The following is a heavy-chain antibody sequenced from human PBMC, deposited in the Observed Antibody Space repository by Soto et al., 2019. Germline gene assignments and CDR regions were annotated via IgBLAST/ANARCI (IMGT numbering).Heavy chain of an antibody. J-gene: IGHJ2*01. D-gene: IGHD2-21*02. CDR3: ARVYCGGDCYSNWFFDL. CDR2: ISGSDAYT. V-gene: IGHV3-11*05. Sequence: QVQLVESGGGSVTPGGSLRLSCAASGFTFSDYYMSWIRQAPGKGLEWVSYISGSDAYTSYADSVKGRFTISRDNAKNSMYLQMNSLRAADTAVYYCARVYCGGDCYSNWFFDLWGRGTLVTVSS. CDR1: GFTFSDYY.